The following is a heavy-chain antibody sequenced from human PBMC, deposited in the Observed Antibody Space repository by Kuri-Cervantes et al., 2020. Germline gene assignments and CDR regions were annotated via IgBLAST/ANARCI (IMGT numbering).Heavy chain of an antibody. J-gene: IGHJ4*02. D-gene: IGHD2-15*01. CDR1: GFTFSDYS. CDR3: ARGRMALLGVVAVLDYFDY. Sequence: GGSLRLSCAASGFTFSDYSMNWVRQAPGKGLECLSSISSSSSYIYYADSVKGRFTISRDNAKNSLYLQMNSLRAEDTALYHCARGRMALLGVVAVLDYFDYWGQGTLVTVSS. V-gene: IGHV3-21*04. CDR2: ISSSSSYI.